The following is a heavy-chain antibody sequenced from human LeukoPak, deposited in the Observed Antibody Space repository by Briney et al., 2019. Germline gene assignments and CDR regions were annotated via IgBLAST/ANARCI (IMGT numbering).Heavy chain of an antibody. CDR1: GYTFTSYG. CDR3: AREQGVDTAMITGY. V-gene: IGHV1-2*02. D-gene: IGHD5-18*01. J-gene: IGHJ4*02. CDR2: INPKSGAT. Sequence: GASVKVSCKASGYTFTSYGISWVRQAPGQGLEWMGWINPKSGATKYEQRFQGRVTMTKDTSISTAYMDLSRLTSDDTAVYYCAREQGVDTAMITGYWGQGTLVTVSS.